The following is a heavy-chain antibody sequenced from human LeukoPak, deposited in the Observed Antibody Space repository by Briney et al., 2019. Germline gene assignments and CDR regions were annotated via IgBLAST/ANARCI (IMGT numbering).Heavy chain of an antibody. J-gene: IGHJ5*02. D-gene: IGHD3-10*01. V-gene: IGHV3-9*01. Sequence: GRSLRLSCAASGFTFDDYAMHWVRQAPGKGLEWVSGISWNSGSIGYADSVKGRFTISRDNAKNSLYLQMNSLRAEDTAVYYCARQVYYYGSGSYRRWFDPWGQGTLVTVSS. CDR2: ISWNSGSI. CDR3: ARQVYYYGSGSYRRWFDP. CDR1: GFTFDDYA.